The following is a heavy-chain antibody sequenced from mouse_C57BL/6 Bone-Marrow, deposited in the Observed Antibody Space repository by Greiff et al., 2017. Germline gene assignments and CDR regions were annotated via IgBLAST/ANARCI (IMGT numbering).Heavy chain of an antibody. V-gene: IGHV1-81*01. Sequence: VQLQESGAELARPGASVKLSCKASGYTFTSYGISWVKQRTGQGLEWIGEIYPRSGNTYYNEKFKGKATLTADKSSSTAYMELRSLTSEDSAVYFCADYYSNYVFAYWGQGTLVTVSA. J-gene: IGHJ3*01. CDR1: GYTFTSYG. CDR2: IYPRSGNT. D-gene: IGHD2-5*01. CDR3: ADYYSNYVFAY.